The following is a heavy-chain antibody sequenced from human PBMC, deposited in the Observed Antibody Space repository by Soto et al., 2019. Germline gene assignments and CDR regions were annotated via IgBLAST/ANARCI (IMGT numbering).Heavy chain of an antibody. CDR1: GYTFTSYG. CDR2: ISAYNGNT. D-gene: IGHD3-22*01. V-gene: IGHV1-18*01. CDR3: ARVRGYYDSSGYPITGPFDP. Sequence: QVQLVQSGAEVKKPGASVKVSCKASGYTFTSYGISWVRQAPGQGLEWMGWISAYNGNTNYAQKLQGRVTMTTDTSTSTAYMELRSLRSDDTAVYYCARVRGYYDSSGYPITGPFDPWGQGTLVTVSS. J-gene: IGHJ5*02.